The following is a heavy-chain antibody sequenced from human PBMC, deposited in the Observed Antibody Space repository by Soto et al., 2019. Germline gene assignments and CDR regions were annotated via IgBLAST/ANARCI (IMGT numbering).Heavy chain of an antibody. V-gene: IGHV4-31*03. D-gene: IGHD3-10*01. CDR3: ARYGSGSYYPPPLY. CDR1: GGSISSGGYY. Sequence: PSETLSLTCTVSGGSISSGGYYWSWIRQHPGKGLEWIGYIYYSGSTYYNPSLKSRVTISVDTSKNQFSLKLSSVTAADTAVYYCARYGSGSYYPPPLYWGQGTLVTVSS. J-gene: IGHJ4*02. CDR2: IYYSGST.